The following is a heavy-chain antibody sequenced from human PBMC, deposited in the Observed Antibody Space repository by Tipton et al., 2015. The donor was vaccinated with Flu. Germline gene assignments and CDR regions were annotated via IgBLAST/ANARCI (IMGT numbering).Heavy chain of an antibody. D-gene: IGHD5-12*01. V-gene: IGHV4-4*07. Sequence: LRLSCTVSGGSISTSYWSWIRQPAGKGLEWIGRISTSGSTNYNASLKSRVTLSRDTSKNHISLRLTSATAADTALYYCARDLRGYSGYTGGDAFDMWGLG. CDR3: ARDLRGYSGYTGGDAFDM. CDR2: ISTSGST. J-gene: IGHJ3*02. CDR1: GGSISTSY.